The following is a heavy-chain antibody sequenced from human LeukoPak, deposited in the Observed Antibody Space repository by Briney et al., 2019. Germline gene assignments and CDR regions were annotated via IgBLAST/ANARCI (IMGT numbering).Heavy chain of an antibody. CDR3: ARAFRGPYYYDSSGSFDY. D-gene: IGHD3-22*01. V-gene: IGHV1-69*05. CDR2: IIPIFGTA. Sequence: ASVKVSCKASGGTFSSYAISWVRQAPGQGLEWMGGIIPIFGTANYAQKFQGRVTITTDESTSTAYMELSSLRSEDTAVYYCARAFRGPYYYDSSGSFDYWGQGTLVTVSS. CDR1: GGTFSSYA. J-gene: IGHJ4*02.